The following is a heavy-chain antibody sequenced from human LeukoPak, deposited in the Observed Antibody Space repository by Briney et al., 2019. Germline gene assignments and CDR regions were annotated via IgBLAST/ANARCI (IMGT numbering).Heavy chain of an antibody. CDR3: ARDRGWNCFDY. D-gene: IGHD6-19*01. J-gene: IGHJ4*02. V-gene: IGHV3-74*01. CDR2: IKSDGSST. Sequence: PGGSLRLSCATSGFTFSTSWMHWVRQAPGKGLVWVSRIKSDGSSTSYADSVNGRFTISRDNAKNTLHLQMNSLRAEDTAVYYCARDRGWNCFDYWGQGTLVTVSS. CDR1: GFTFSTSW.